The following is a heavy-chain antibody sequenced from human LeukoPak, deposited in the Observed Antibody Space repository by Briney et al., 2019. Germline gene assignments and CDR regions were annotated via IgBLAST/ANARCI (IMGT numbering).Heavy chain of an antibody. CDR2: ISYDGSNK. D-gene: IGHD1-26*01. CDR3: AKGASGSYHTPYDY. CDR1: GFTFSSYA. V-gene: IGHV3-30-3*01. Sequence: GRSLRLSCAASGFTFSSYAMHWVRQAPGKGLEWVAVISYDGSNKYYADSVKGRFTISRDNSKNTLNLQMNSLRVEDTAVYYCAKGASGSYHTPYDYWGQGSLVTVSS. J-gene: IGHJ4*02.